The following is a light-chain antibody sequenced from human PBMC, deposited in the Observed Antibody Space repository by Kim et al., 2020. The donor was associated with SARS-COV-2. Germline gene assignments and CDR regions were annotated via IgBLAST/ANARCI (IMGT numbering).Light chain of an antibody. J-gene: IGKJ1*01. V-gene: IGKV1-5*01. CDR1: QSINRW. Sequence: DIQMTQSPSTLSASVGDRVTITCRASQSINRWLSWYQQKAGKAPKLLIYDASNLENGVPSRFSGSGSGTEFILTISSLQPDDFASYYCQQYHSYPETFGQGTKVDIK. CDR3: QQYHSYPET. CDR2: DAS.